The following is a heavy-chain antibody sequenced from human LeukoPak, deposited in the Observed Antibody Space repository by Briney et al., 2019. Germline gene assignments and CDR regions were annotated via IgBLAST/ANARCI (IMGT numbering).Heavy chain of an antibody. J-gene: IGHJ4*02. D-gene: IGHD3-3*01. CDR3: ARAPTGDFWSGYYSPYFDY. Sequence: SETLSLTCTVSGYSINSGYYWGWIRQPPGKGLEWIGSIYYSGSTYYNPSLKSRVTISVDTSKNQFSLKLSSVTAADTAVYYCARAPTGDFWSGYYSPYFDYWGQGTLVTVSS. CDR2: IYYSGST. V-gene: IGHV4-38-2*02. CDR1: GYSINSGYY.